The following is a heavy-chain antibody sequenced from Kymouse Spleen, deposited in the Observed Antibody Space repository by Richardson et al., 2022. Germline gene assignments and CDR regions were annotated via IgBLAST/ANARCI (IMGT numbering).Heavy chain of an antibody. V-gene: IGHV3-33*01. J-gene: IGHJ6*02. Sequence: QVQLVESGGGVVQPGRSLRLSCAASGFTFSSYGMHWVRQAPGKGLEWVAVIWYDGSNKYYADSVKGRFTISRDNSKNTLYLQMNSLRAEDTAVYYCAREGFGELFYYYYYGMDVWGQGTTVTVSS. CDR2: IWYDGSNK. D-gene: IGHD3-10*01. CDR3: AREGFGELFYYYYYGMDV. CDR1: GFTFSSYG.